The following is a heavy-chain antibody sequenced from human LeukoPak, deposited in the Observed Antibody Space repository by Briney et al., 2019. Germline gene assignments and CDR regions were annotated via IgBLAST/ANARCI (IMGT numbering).Heavy chain of an antibody. V-gene: IGHV3-74*01. Sequence: GGSLRLSCSASGFFLSNYWMHWVRQAPGKGLVWVARLHSNGAFTTYADSVKGRFTISRDTAKNTLYLQMNSLRVEDTAVYYCARFVVVTAGDYWGQGTLVTVSS. CDR3: ARFVVVTAGDY. D-gene: IGHD2-21*02. J-gene: IGHJ4*01. CDR2: LHSNGAFT. CDR1: GFFLSNYW.